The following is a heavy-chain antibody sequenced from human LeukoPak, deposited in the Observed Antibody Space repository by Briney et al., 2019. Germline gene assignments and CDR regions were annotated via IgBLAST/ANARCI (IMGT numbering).Heavy chain of an antibody. D-gene: IGHD3-10*01. Sequence: KASETLSLTCAVSGGSISSGDFPWSWIRQPPGKVLEWIGYIYYSGSTNYNPSLKSRVTISVDTSKNQFSLKLSSVTAADTAVYYCARDHGEGGRYGSYYYYGMDVWGQGTTVTVSS. CDR1: GGSISSGDFP. CDR2: IYYSGST. J-gene: IGHJ6*02. V-gene: IGHV4-61*08. CDR3: ARDHGEGGRYGSYYYYGMDV.